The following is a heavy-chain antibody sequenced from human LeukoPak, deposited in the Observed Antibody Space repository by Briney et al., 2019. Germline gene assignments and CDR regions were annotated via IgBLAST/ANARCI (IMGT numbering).Heavy chain of an antibody. CDR1: GFTFSSYS. CDR3: AKEAYGSGHLYGMDV. V-gene: IGHV3-21*04. Sequence: GGSLRLSCAASGFTFSSYSMNWVRQAPGKGLEWVSSISSSSSYIYYADSVKGRFTISRDNAKNSLYLQMNSLRAEDTALYYCAKEAYGSGHLYGMDVWGQGTTVTVSS. CDR2: ISSSSSYI. D-gene: IGHD3-10*01. J-gene: IGHJ6*02.